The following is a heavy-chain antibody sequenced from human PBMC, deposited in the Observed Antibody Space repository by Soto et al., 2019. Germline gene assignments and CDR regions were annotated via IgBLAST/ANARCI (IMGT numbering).Heavy chain of an antibody. J-gene: IGHJ4*02. CDR2: INPSGGST. D-gene: IGHD3-3*01. CDR1: GYTFTSYY. Sequence: ASVKVSCKASGYTFTSYYMHWVRQAPGQGLEWMGIINPSGGSTSYAQKFQGRVTMTRDTSTSTVYMELSSLRSEDTAVYYCARDRRGTIFGVVIYYWGQGTLVTVSS. CDR3: ARDRRGTIFGVVIYY. V-gene: IGHV1-46*01.